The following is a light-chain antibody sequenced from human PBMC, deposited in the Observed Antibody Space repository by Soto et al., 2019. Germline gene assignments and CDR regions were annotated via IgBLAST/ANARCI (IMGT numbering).Light chain of an antibody. Sequence: VVTQPPSASGTPGQRVTISCSGSSSNIGPTTVNWYQQLPGTAPKLVIYSNNQRPSGVPARFSGSKSGTSASLAISGLQSEDEANYYCAAWDDSLNRVVFGGGTKLTVL. J-gene: IGLJ3*02. CDR1: SSNIGPTT. CDR2: SNN. CDR3: AAWDDSLNRVV. V-gene: IGLV1-44*01.